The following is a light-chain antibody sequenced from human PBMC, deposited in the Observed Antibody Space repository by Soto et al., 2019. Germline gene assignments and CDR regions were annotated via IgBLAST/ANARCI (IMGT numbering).Light chain of an antibody. CDR1: SSDVGSYNL. Sequence: QSVLTQPASVSGSPGQSITISCTGTSSDVGSYNLVSWYQQHPGKAPKLMIYEGSKRPSGVSNRFSGSKSGNTASLTISGLQAEDEADYYRCSHAASSTSFGTGTKVTVL. CDR2: EGS. J-gene: IGLJ1*01. CDR3: CSHAASSTS. V-gene: IGLV2-23*01.